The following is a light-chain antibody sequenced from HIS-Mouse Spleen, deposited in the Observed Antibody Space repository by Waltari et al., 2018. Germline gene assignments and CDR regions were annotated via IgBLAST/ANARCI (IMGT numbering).Light chain of an antibody. Sequence: QSALTQPPSVSGSPGQSVTISCTGTSSDVGSYNRVSWYQQPPGPAPKPMIYEVSNRPSGVPDRFSGSKSGNTASLTISGLQAEDEADYYCSSYTSSSTVFGTGTKVTVL. CDR3: SSYTSSSTV. V-gene: IGLV2-18*02. CDR2: EVS. CDR1: SSDVGSYNR. J-gene: IGLJ1*01.